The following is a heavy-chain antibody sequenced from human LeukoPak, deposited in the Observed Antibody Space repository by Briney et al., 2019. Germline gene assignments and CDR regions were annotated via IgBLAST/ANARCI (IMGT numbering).Heavy chain of an antibody. D-gene: IGHD5-12*01. V-gene: IGHV1-69*04. Sequence: ASVKVSCKASGGTFSSYAISWVRQAPGQGLEWMGRIIPILGIANYAQKFQGRVTITADKSTSTAYMELSSLRSEDTAVYYCARQGYSGYDWLDYWGQGTLVTVSS. CDR1: GGTFSSYA. CDR3: ARQGYSGYDWLDY. CDR2: IIPILGIA. J-gene: IGHJ4*02.